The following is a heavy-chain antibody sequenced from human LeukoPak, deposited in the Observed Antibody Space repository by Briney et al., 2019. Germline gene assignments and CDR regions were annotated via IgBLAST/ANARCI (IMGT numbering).Heavy chain of an antibody. Sequence: GGSLRLSCAASGFTFSNAWMSWVRQAPGTGLEWVGRIKSKADDGTIDYAAPVKGRFSISRDDSKNTLSLQMDSLKTEDTAVYYCTRDSTVTSAFDIWGQGTMVTVSS. J-gene: IGHJ3*02. CDR3: TRDSTVTSAFDI. V-gene: IGHV3-15*01. CDR2: IKSKADDGTI. CDR1: GFTFSNAW. D-gene: IGHD4-11*01.